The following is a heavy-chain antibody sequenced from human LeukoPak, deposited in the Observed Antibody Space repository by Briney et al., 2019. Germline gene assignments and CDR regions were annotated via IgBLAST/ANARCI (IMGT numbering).Heavy chain of an antibody. Sequence: SVKVSCKASGGTFGSYAISWVRQAPGQGLEWMGRIIPILGIANYAQKFQGRVTITADKSTSTAYMELSSLRSEDTAVYYCATRRDGYNSNYYYYGMDVWGQGTTVTVSS. D-gene: IGHD5-24*01. CDR2: IIPILGIA. V-gene: IGHV1-69*04. CDR1: GGTFGSYA. J-gene: IGHJ6*02. CDR3: ATRRDGYNSNYYYYGMDV.